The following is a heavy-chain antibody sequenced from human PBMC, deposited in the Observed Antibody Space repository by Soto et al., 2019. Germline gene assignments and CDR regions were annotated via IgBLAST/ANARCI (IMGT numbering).Heavy chain of an antibody. V-gene: IGHV3-30-3*01. CDR3: ARAGYDTSGYYFQYYFDY. Sequence: PGGSLRLSCAASGFTFSSYAMHWVLQAPGKGLEWVAVISYDGSDKYYADSVKGRFTISRDNSKNTVYLQMNSLRPEDTAVYYCARAGYDTSGYYFQYYFDYWGQGTLVTVSS. D-gene: IGHD3-22*01. CDR2: ISYDGSDK. CDR1: GFTFSSYA. J-gene: IGHJ4*02.